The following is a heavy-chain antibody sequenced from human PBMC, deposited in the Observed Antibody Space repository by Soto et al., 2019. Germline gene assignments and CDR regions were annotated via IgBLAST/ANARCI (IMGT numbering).Heavy chain of an antibody. D-gene: IGHD7-27*01. J-gene: IGHJ2*01. Sequence: QVQLVESGGGVVQPGRSLRLSCAASGFTFSSYGMHWVRQAPGKGLEWVAVIWYDGSNKYYADSVKGRFTISRDNSKNTLYLQMNSLRAEDTAVYYCARQWGRRNCYFDLWGRGTLVTVSS. CDR3: ARQWGRRNCYFDL. CDR1: GFTFSSYG. CDR2: IWYDGSNK. V-gene: IGHV3-33*01.